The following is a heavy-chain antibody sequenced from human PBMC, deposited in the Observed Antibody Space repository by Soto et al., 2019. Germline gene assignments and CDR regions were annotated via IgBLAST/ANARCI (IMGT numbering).Heavy chain of an antibody. J-gene: IGHJ4*02. CDR3: ARAPRSGWYRSGLSY. V-gene: IGHV3-13*01. D-gene: IGHD6-19*01. Sequence: GSLRLSCAASGFTFSSYDMHWVRQATGKGLEWVSAIGTAGDTYYPGSVKGRFTLSRENAKNPLYLQMNSLRAGDTAVYYCARAPRSGWYRSGLSYWGQESLVTVSS. CDR2: IGTAGDT. CDR1: GFTFSSYD.